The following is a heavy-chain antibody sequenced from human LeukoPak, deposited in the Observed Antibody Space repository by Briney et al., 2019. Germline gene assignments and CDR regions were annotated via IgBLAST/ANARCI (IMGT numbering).Heavy chain of an antibody. D-gene: IGHD2-15*01. CDR1: GFTFNNYA. J-gene: IGHJ4*02. V-gene: IGHV3-23*01. CDR3: AKAPVTSCRGAFCYPFDY. CDR2: MSSSDDGR. Sequence: GGSLRLSCAASGFTFNNYAMSWVRQAPGKGLEWVSTMSSSDDGRYYAASVRGRFTISRDTSRSTLYLQMNSLRAEDAAVYYCAKAPVTSCRGAFCYPFDYWGQGTLVTVSS.